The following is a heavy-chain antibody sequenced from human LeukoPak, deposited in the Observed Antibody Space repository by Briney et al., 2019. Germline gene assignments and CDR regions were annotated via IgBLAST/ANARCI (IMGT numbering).Heavy chain of an antibody. CDR2: IKGDGSEK. D-gene: IGHD6-19*01. J-gene: IGHJ6*02. CDR1: EFTFSSEW. CDR3: AREANGYSSGWYYYYYGMDV. V-gene: IGHV3-7*01. Sequence: GGSLRLSCAASEFTFSSEWMSWVRQAPGKGLEWVATIKGDGSEKYYVDSVKGRFTISRDNAKNSLYLQMNSLRAEDTAVYYCAREANGYSSGWYYYYYGMDVWGQGTTVTVSS.